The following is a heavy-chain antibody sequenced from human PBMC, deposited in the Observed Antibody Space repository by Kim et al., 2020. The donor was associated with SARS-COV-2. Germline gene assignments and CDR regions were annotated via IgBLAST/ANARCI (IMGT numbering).Heavy chain of an antibody. CDR2: ITSGDGSR. J-gene: IGHJ6*02. CDR1: GFTFSNYA. CDR3: ARRGIAVAGHYYYYGVDV. D-gene: IGHD6-13*01. Sequence: GGSLRLSCAVSGFTFSNYAMSWVRQTPGRGLEWVSAITSGDGSRYYTDSVKGRFTISRDNSKNTLYLQMNSLRAEDTAIYYCARRGIAVAGHYYYYGVDVWGQGTTVTVSS. V-gene: IGHV3-23*01.